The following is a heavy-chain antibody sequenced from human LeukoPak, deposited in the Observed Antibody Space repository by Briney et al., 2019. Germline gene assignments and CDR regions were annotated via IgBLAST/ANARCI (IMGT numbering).Heavy chain of an antibody. V-gene: IGHV3-30*03. CDR1: GFTFSSYG. CDR2: ILHDGSNK. CDR3: VRDLYRIVVVPHYFDY. Sequence: GGSLRPSCAASGFTFSSYGMNWVRQSPGKGLEWVAVILHDGSNKYYADSVKGRFTISRDNSKNTMYLQMNSLRDEDTAVYYCVRDLYRIVVVPHYFDYWGQGTLVTVSS. D-gene: IGHD3-22*01. J-gene: IGHJ4*02.